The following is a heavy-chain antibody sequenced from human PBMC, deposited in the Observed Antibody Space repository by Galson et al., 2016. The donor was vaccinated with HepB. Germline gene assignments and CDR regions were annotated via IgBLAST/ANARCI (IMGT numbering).Heavy chain of an antibody. D-gene: IGHD4-17*01. CDR3: AKRTSHDYGALLDY. CDR2: MTDSGGST. CDR1: GFTFRSYA. Sequence: SLRLSCAASGFTFRSYATSWVRQAPGKGLEWVSTMTDSGGSTYYADSVKGRFTISRDNSKNTLFLQMNSMRVEDTAMYYCAKRTSHDYGALLDYWGQGALVTVSS. J-gene: IGHJ4*02. V-gene: IGHV3-23*01.